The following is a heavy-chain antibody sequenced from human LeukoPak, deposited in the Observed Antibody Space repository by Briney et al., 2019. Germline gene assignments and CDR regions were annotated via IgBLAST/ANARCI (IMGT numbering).Heavy chain of an antibody. J-gene: IGHJ4*02. CDR3: ARDGRILWFGELLNY. CDR1: GFTFSSYS. D-gene: IGHD3-10*01. V-gene: IGHV3-66*01. Sequence: GGSLRLSCAASGFTFSSYSMNWVRQAPGKGLEWVSLIYSGGSTYYADSVKGRFTISRDNSKNTLYLQMNSLRAEDTAVYYCARDGRILWFGELLNYWGQGTLVTVSS. CDR2: IYSGGST.